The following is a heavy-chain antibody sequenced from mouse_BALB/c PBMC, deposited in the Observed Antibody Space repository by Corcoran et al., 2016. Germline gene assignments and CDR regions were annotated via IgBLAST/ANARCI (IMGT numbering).Heavy chain of an antibody. CDR1: GYTFSSYW. CDR2: ILPGSGST. D-gene: IGHD1-1*01. CDR3: ARKGYYYGSPYYFDY. J-gene: IGHJ2*01. Sequence: QGQLQQSGAELMKPGASVKISCKATGYTFSSYWIEWVKQRPGHGLEWIGEILPGSGSTNYNEKFKGKATFTADTSSNTAYMQLSSLTSEDSAVYYCARKGYYYGSPYYFDYWGQGTTLTVSS. V-gene: IGHV1-9*01.